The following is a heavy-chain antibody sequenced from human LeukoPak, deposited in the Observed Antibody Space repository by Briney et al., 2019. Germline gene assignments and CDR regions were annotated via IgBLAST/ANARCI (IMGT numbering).Heavy chain of an antibody. CDR2: ITAYNGNT. CDR3: ARCTWKHSSGWYADY. Sequence: GASVKVSCKASGYTFTSYGISWVRQAPGQGLEWMGWITAYNGNTNYAQKLQGRVTMTTDTSTSTAYMELRSLRSGDTAVYYCARCTWKHSSGWYADYWGQGTLVTVSS. V-gene: IGHV1-18*04. CDR1: GYTFTSYG. J-gene: IGHJ4*02. D-gene: IGHD6-19*01.